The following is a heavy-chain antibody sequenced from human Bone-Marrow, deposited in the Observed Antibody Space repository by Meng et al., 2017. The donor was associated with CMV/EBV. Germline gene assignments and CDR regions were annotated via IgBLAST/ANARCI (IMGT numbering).Heavy chain of an antibody. J-gene: IGHJ6*02. Sequence: ASVKVSCKASGYTFTSYGISWVRQAPGQGLEWMGWISAYNGNTNYAQKLQGRVTMTTDTSTSTAYMELKSLRSDDTAVYYCARGRIRYCSSTSCSHYYGLDFWGQGTTVTVSS. CDR1: GYTFTSYG. CDR2: ISAYNGNT. V-gene: IGHV1-18*01. CDR3: ARGRIRYCSSTSCSHYYGLDF. D-gene: IGHD2-2*01.